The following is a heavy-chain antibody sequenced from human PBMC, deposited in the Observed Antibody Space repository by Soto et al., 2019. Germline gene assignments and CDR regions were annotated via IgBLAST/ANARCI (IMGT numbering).Heavy chain of an antibody. CDR3: ADIGGYDSVGGAY. J-gene: IGHJ4*02. D-gene: IGHD3-16*01. V-gene: IGHV3-33*05. Sequence: QVQLVESWGGVVQPGKSLRLSCAASGFTFSAYGMHWVRQAPGKGLEWVTFISFNGKNTDYADSVKGRFTVSRDNARNTLYLQMNSLRVEDTAVYYCADIGGYDSVGGAYWGQGALVTVSS. CDR1: GFTFSAYG. CDR2: ISFNGKNT.